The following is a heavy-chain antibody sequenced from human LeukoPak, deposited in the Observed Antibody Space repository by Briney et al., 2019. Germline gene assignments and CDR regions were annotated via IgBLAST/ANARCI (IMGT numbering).Heavy chain of an antibody. Sequence: GGSLRLSCAASGFTFSSYAMSWVRQAPGKGLEWVSAISGSGGSTYYADSVKGRSTISRDNSKNTLYLQMNSLRAEDTAVYYCAKDPLVAVAGTGYFQHWGQGTLVTVSS. V-gene: IGHV3-23*01. D-gene: IGHD6-19*01. CDR1: GFTFSSYA. CDR3: AKDPLVAVAGTGYFQH. CDR2: ISGSGGST. J-gene: IGHJ1*01.